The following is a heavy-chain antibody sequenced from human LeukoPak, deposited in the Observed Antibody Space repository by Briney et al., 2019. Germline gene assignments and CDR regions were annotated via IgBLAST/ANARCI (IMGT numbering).Heavy chain of an antibody. CDR2: IKSKTDGGTT. V-gene: IGHV3-15*05. J-gene: IGHJ4*02. CDR1: GFTFTSYS. D-gene: IGHD6-19*01. Sequence: GGSLRLSCAASGFTFTSYSMNWVRQAPGKGLEWVGRIKSKTDGGTTDYAAPVKGRFTISRDNSKNTLFLQMTSLRAEDTAVYYCVNQISGWVYWGQGTLVTVSS. CDR3: VNQISGWVY.